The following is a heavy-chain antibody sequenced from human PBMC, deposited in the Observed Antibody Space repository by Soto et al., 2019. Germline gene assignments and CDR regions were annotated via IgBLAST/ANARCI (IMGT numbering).Heavy chain of an antibody. CDR2: IYYSGST. J-gene: IGHJ4*02. D-gene: IGHD3-10*01. CDR1: GGSISSYY. Sequence: QVQLQESGPGLVKPSETLSLTCTVSGGSISSYYWSWIRQPPGKGLEWIGYIYYSGSTNYNPSLKSRVTKSLDTSKNQFPLKLSSVTAADTAVYYCASSTYGSGSYYPDYWGQGTLVTVSS. V-gene: IGHV4-59*08. CDR3: ASSTYGSGSYYPDY.